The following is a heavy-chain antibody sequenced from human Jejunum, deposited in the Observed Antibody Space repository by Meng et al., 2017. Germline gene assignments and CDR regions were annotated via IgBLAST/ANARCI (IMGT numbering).Heavy chain of an antibody. CDR2: IHHSGRV. Sequence: QWRWQGSGPGRVKPSGTLSLPCAVSGGSISRGHWWSWVRQSPGEGLQWIGEIHHSGRVTYNPSLKSRVAISVDMSKNQFSLELSSVTAADTAVYYCAKNGAYCLEYWGQGTLVTVSS. D-gene: IGHD2-8*02. J-gene: IGHJ4*02. V-gene: IGHV4-4*02. CDR1: GGSISRGHW. CDR3: AKNGAYCLEY.